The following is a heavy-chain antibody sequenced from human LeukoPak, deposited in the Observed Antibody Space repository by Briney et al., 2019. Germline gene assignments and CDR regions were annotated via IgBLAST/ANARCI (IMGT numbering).Heavy chain of an antibody. CDR2: INPSGGST. CDR1: GYTSTSYY. CDR3: ARGPQKAGSFNWFDP. D-gene: IGHD6-13*01. V-gene: IGHV1-46*03. J-gene: IGHJ5*02. Sequence: GASVKVSCKASGYTSTSYYMHWVRQAPGQGLEWMGIINPSGGSTSYAQKFQGRVTMTRDTSTSTVYMELSSLRSEDTAVYYCARGPQKAGSFNWFDPWGQGTLVTVSS.